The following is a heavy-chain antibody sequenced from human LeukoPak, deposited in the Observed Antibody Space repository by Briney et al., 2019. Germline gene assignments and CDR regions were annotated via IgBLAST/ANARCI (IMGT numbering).Heavy chain of an antibody. J-gene: IGHJ4*02. CDR2: IHHSGST. CDR3: ARSGTYQHSSSYDY. V-gene: IGHV4-34*01. Sequence: SETLSLTCAVYGESFSAYYWNWIRQAPGKTLEWIGEIHHSGSTNYNPSLKSRVNILIDPSKMQFSLKLSSVTAADTAVYYCARSGTYQHSSSYDYWGQGTLVTVSS. CDR1: GESFSAYY. D-gene: IGHD6-13*01.